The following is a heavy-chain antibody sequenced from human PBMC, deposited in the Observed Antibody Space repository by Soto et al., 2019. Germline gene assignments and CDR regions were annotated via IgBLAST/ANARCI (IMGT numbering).Heavy chain of an antibody. CDR1: GFTFSSYA. J-gene: IGHJ3*02. Sequence: GGSLRLSCAASGFTFSSYAMHWVRQAPGKGLEYVSAISSNGGSTYYANSVKGRFTISRDNSKNTLYLQMGSLRAEDMAVYYCARRSGSGIRAFDIWGQGTMVTVSS. CDR3: ARRSGSGIRAFDI. V-gene: IGHV3-64*01. CDR2: ISSNGGST. D-gene: IGHD3-10*01.